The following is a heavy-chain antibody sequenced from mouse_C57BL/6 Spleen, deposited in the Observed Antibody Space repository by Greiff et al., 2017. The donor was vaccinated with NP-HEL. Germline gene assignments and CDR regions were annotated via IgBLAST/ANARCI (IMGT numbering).Heavy chain of an antibody. J-gene: IGHJ1*03. D-gene: IGHD1-1*01. CDR1: GYTFTSYT. CDR3: ARPGGSYGYFDV. V-gene: IGHV1-4*01. Sequence: QVQLQQSGAELARPGASVKMSCKASGYTFTSYTMHWVKQRPGPGLEWIGYINPSSGYTKYNQKFKDKATLTADKSSSTAYMQLSSLTSEDSAVYYCARPGGSYGYFDVWGTGTTVTVSS. CDR2: INPSSGYT.